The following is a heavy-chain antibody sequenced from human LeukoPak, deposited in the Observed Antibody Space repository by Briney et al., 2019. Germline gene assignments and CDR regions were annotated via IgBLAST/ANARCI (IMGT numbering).Heavy chain of an antibody. J-gene: IGHJ3*02. CDR2: IYQDGSEK. Sequence: GGSLRLSCAASGFTFSRNLMTWVRQAPGKGLEWVANIYQDGSEKYYVDSVRGRFTISRDNAKNTLYLQMNSLRAEDTAVYYCAREPPELGAFDIWGQGTMVTVSS. CDR3: AREPPELGAFDI. CDR1: GFTFSRNL. V-gene: IGHV3-7*01. D-gene: IGHD6-13*01.